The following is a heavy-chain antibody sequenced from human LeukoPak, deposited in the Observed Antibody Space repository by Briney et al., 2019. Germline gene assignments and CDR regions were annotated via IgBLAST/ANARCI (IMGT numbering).Heavy chain of an antibody. J-gene: IGHJ4*02. V-gene: IGHV3-23*01. CDR2: ISGSGGNT. CDR1: GFTFSNYA. Sequence: TGGSLRLSCAASGFTFSNYAMSWVCQAPGKGLEWVSAISGSGGNTFYADSVKGRFTVSRDNSKNTLYLQMNSLRAEDTAVYYCAKGYYDLLSGYVDYWGQGTLVTVSS. CDR3: AKGYYDLLSGYVDY. D-gene: IGHD3-3*01.